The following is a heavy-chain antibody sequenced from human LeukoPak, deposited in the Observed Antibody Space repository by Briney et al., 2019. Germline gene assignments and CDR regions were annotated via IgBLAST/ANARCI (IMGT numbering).Heavy chain of an antibody. CDR1: GGSISGYY. D-gene: IGHD6-6*01. CDR2: IYTSGST. CDR3: ARDRRDSSSSLVYYYYYYMDV. J-gene: IGHJ6*03. Sequence: PSETLSLTCTVSGGSISGYYWSWIRQPAGKGLEWIVGIYTSGSTNYNPSLKSRVTMSVDTSKNQFSLKVSSVTAADTAVYYCARDRRDSSSSLVYYYYYYMDVWGKGTTVTVSS. V-gene: IGHV4-4*07.